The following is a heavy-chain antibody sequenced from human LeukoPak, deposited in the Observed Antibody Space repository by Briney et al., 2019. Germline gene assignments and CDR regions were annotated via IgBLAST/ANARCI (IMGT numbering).Heavy chain of an antibody. CDR3: ARGIAALRFYGGERSYFDY. V-gene: IGHV4-34*01. CDR2: INHSGST. CDR1: GGSFSGYY. J-gene: IGHJ4*02. Sequence: SQALSLTCAVYGGSFSGYYWSWIRQPPGKGREWVGEINHSGSTNYNPSLKSRVTISVDTSKNQVSLELSFLTAEDTAVYYCARGIAALRFYGGERSYFDYWGQGTLVTVSS. D-gene: IGHD6-6*01.